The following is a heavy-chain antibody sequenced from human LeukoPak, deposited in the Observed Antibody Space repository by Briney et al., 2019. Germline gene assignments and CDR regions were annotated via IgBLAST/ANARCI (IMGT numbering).Heavy chain of an antibody. CDR2: IYWDDDK. V-gene: IGHV2-5*02. Sequence: SGPTLVNPTQTLTLTCTFSGFSLSTSGVGVGWIRQPPGKALEWLALIYWDDDKRYSPSLKSRLTITKDPSKHQVVLTMPNMDPVDTATYYCAHAAPPRWNVDAFDIWGQGTMVTVSS. J-gene: IGHJ3*02. D-gene: IGHD1-1*01. CDR1: GFSLSTSGVG. CDR3: AHAAPPRWNVDAFDI.